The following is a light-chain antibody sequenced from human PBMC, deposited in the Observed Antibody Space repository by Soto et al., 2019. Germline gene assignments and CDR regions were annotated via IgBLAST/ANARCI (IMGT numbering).Light chain of an antibody. CDR1: TSDVGGYNY. CDR3: GSYTGSITYV. CDR2: EVT. Sequence: SGLTQPASVSGSLGQSITISCTGTTSDVGGYNYVSWYQQHPGKAPILMIYEVTNRPSGVSNRFSGSKSGNTASLTISGLQVEDEAEYFCGSYTGSITYVFGTGTKVTVL. J-gene: IGLJ1*01. V-gene: IGLV2-14*01.